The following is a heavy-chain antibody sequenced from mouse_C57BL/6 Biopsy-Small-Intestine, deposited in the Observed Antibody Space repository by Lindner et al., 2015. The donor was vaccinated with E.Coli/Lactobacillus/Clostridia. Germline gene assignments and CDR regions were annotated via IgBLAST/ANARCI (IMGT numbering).Heavy chain of an antibody. J-gene: IGHJ2*01. V-gene: IGHV1-39*01. CDR1: GHSFTDYN. D-gene: IGHD2-1*01. CDR2: ITPNYGTT. Sequence: QLQESGPELVKPGASVRISCKASGHSFTDYNMNWVKQSNGKSLEWIGVITPNYGTTSYNQKFKGKATLTVDQSSSTAYMQLNSLTSEDSAVYYCARNGNYFDYWGQGTTLTVSS. CDR3: ARNGNYFDY.